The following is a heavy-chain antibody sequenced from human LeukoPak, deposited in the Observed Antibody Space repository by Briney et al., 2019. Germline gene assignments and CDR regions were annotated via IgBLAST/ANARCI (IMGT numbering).Heavy chain of an antibody. J-gene: IGHJ1*01. D-gene: IGHD6-19*01. CDR2: ITSSSSYI. CDR1: GFTFSSYS. V-gene: IGHV3-21*01. CDR3: ARVFGSGWSAEYFQH. Sequence: KSGGSLRLSCAASGFTFSSYSMNWVRQAPGKGLEWVSYITSSSSYIYYADSVKGRFTISRDNARNSLYLQMNSLRAEDTAVYYCARVFGSGWSAEYFQHWGQGTLVTVSS.